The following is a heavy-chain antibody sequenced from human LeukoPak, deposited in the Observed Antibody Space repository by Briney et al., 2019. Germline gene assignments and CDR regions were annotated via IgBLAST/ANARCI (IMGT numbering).Heavy chain of an antibody. Sequence: SETLSLTCDVSGVSINTCCYYWTWIRPPPGKGLEWIGYKYYSGSTRYNSSLRSRLTTSLDTSKNQFSLRLTSVTAADTAVYYCARGRSYGFDFDSWGPGTLVIVSS. CDR3: ARGRSYGFDFDS. D-gene: IGHD5-18*01. CDR1: GVSINTCCYY. J-gene: IGHJ4*02. V-gene: IGHV4-61*01. CDR2: KYYSGST.